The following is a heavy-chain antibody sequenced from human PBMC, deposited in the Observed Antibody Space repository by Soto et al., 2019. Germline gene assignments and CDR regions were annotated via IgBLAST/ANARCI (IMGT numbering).Heavy chain of an antibody. CDR1: GGSVSSGGYY. CDR2: IYYSGTT. D-gene: IGHD2-8*01. J-gene: IGHJ4*02. V-gene: IGHV4-31*03. CDR3: ARRALPQCINGVCYKDGFWDY. Sequence: SETLSLICTVSGGSVSSGGYYWSWIRQHPGTGLEWIGYIYYSGTTYFNPSLKSRASISLDTSKNEFSLKLTSVTAADTAVYYCARRALPQCINGVCYKDGFWDYWGQGALVTVSS.